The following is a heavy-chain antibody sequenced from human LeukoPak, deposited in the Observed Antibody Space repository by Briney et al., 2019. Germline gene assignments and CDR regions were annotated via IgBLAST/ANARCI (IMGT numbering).Heavy chain of an antibody. J-gene: IGHJ4*02. Sequence: ASVKVSCKASGYTFTSYGISWVRQAPGQGLEWMGWISAYNGNTNYAQKLQGRVTMTTDTSTSTAYMELRSLRSDDTAVYYCGRDYEDGYRMWSGEGFDYWGQGTLVTVSS. CDR2: ISAYNGNT. CDR1: GYTFTSYG. V-gene: IGHV1-18*01. CDR3: GRDYEDGYRMWSGEGFDY. D-gene: IGHD5-24*01.